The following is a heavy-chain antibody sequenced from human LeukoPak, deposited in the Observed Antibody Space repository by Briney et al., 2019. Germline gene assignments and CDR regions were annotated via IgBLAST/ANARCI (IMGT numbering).Heavy chain of an antibody. CDR3: ARHSVEGPGAHFEY. D-gene: IGHD1-1*01. V-gene: IGHV4-59*08. J-gene: IGHJ4*02. Sequence: SETLSLTCAVSGGSISGYYWSWIRQPPGKGLEWIGTMALSGSTNYNPSLRSRVTISVDTSKTQLSLRLTSVTAADSAVYYCARHSVEGPGAHFEYWGQGTLVTVSS. CDR2: MALSGST. CDR1: GGSISGYY.